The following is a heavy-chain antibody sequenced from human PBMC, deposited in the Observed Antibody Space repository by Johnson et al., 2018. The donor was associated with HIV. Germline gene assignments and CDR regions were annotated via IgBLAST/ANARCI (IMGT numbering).Heavy chain of an antibody. V-gene: IGHV3-20*04. CDR1: GFTFDDYG. CDR2: INWNGDST. CDR3: ATDVPSAPYYNAFDI. Sequence: VQLVESGGTVIRPWGSLRLSCVASGFTFDDYGMSWVRQAPGKGLEWVSGINWNGDSTDYADSVKGRFTISRDNAKNSLFLQMNSLRAEDTALYYCATDVPSAPYYNAFDIWGQGTMVTVSS. J-gene: IGHJ3*02. D-gene: IGHD1-26*01.